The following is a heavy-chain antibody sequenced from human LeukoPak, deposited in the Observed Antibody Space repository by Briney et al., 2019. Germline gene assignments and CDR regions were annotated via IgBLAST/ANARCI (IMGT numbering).Heavy chain of an antibody. D-gene: IGHD4-17*01. V-gene: IGHV4-34*01. CDR3: ARGRIYGDLNTYFDY. Sequence: SETLSLTCTVSGGSISSYYWSWIRQPPGKGLEWIGEINHSGSTNYNPSLKSRVTISVDTSKNQFSLKLSSVTAADTAVYYCARGRIYGDLNTYFDYWGQGTLVTVSS. CDR1: GGSISSYY. J-gene: IGHJ4*02. CDR2: INHSGST.